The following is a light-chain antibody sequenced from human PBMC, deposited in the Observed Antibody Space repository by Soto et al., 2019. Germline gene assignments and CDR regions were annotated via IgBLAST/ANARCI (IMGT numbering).Light chain of an antibody. CDR1: QDIRNS. Sequence: DIQMTHSPSAMSASVGDRVTITCRASQDIRNSLSWFQQKPGKVPKRLIHATSSLQSGVPSRFSGGGSGTEFTLTLSSRQSEDFGTYYCLHHSSFPWTFGQGTKVEIK. V-gene: IGKV1-17*03. CDR2: ATS. J-gene: IGKJ1*01. CDR3: LHHSSFPWT.